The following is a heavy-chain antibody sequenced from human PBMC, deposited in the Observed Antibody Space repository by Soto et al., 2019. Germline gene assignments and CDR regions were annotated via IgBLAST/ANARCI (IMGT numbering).Heavy chain of an antibody. CDR3: ARGGSAAAADYYFDY. V-gene: IGHV4-4*02. J-gene: IGHJ4*02. CDR2: IYHSGST. D-gene: IGHD6-13*01. Sequence: PSETLSLTCAVSGGSISSSNWWGWVRQPPGKGLEWIGEIYHSGSTNYNPSLKSRVTISVDKSKNQFSLKLSSVTAADTAVYYCARGGSAAAADYYFDYWGQGTLVTVSS. CDR1: GGSISSSNW.